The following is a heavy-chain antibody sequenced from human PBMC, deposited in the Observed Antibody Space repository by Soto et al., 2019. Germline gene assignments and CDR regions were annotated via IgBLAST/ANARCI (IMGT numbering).Heavy chain of an antibody. D-gene: IGHD6-13*01. CDR3: ASGYSSNWFCLDF. CDR2: VYNSGST. CDR1: GGSIYSYY. J-gene: IGHJ4*02. V-gene: IGHV4-59*01. Sequence: SETLSLTCTVSGGSIYSYYWSWIRQSPGKGLEWIAYVYNSGSTNYNPSLRGRLTVSVDTSKNQFSLSLNSVTAADTAVYYCASGYSSNWFCLDFWGQGILVTVSS.